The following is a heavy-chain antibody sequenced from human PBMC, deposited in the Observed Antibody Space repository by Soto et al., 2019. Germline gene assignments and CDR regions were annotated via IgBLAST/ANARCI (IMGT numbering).Heavy chain of an antibody. Sequence: QVQLQQSGPGLVKPSQTLSLTCAITGDSVSSNSAGWSWVRQSPSRGLEWLGRTYYRSKWYYEYAVSVRGRITNNPDTSKNQYSLQLNSVTPEDTAVYFCARGEQYSGRIFDYWGQGTLVTVSS. CDR3: ARGEQYSGRIFDY. V-gene: IGHV6-1*01. CDR1: GDSVSSNSAG. J-gene: IGHJ4*01. D-gene: IGHD1-26*01. CDR2: TYYRSKWYY.